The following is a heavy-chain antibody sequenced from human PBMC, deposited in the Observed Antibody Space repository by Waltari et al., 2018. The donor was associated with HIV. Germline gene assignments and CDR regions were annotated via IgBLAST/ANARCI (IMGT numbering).Heavy chain of an antibody. CDR3: AKDCSSTSCYSPEYFQH. Sequence: EVQLLESGGGLVQPGGSLRLSCAASGFTFSSYAMSWVRKAPGLGLEWVSAISGSGGSTYYADAVKGRFTISRDNSKNTLYLQMNSLRAEDTAVYYCAKDCSSTSCYSPEYFQHWGQGTLVTVSS. J-gene: IGHJ1*01. CDR2: ISGSGGST. V-gene: IGHV3-23*01. D-gene: IGHD2-2*01. CDR1: GFTFSSYA.